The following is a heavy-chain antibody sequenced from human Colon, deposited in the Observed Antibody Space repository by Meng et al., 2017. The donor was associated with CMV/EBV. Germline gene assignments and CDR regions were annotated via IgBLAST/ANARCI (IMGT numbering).Heavy chain of an antibody. D-gene: IGHD5-18*01. V-gene: IGHV3-48*03. CDR1: GFTFSSYE. CDR2: ISNSGSTI. J-gene: IGHJ6*02. CDR3: ARGGIQLWLSDYYYGMDV. Sequence: GESLKISCAASGFTFSSYEMNWVRQAPGKGLEWVSYISNSGSTIYYADSVKGRFTISRDNAKNSLYLQMNSLRAEDTAVYYCARGGIQLWLSDYYYGMDVWGQGTTVTVSS.